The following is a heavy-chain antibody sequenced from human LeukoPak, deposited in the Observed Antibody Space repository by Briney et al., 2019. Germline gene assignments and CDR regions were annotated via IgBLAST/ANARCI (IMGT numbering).Heavy chain of an antibody. J-gene: IGHJ4*02. V-gene: IGHV3-30-3*01. CDR1: GFTFSSYA. CDR3: ARDGSTFSYYDILTGYFYY. CDR2: ISYDGSNK. D-gene: IGHD3-9*01. Sequence: PGGSLRLSCAASGFTFSSYAMHWVRQAPGKGLEWVAVISYDGSNKYYADSVKGRFTISRDNSKNTLYLQMNSLRAEDTAVYYCARDGSTFSYYDILTGYFYYWGQGTLATVSS.